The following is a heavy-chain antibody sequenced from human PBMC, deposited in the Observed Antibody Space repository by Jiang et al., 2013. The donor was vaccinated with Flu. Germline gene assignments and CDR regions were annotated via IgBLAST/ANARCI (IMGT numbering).Heavy chain of an antibody. D-gene: IGHD3-10*01. CDR1: GFTFSSYA. J-gene: IGHJ6*02. V-gene: IGHV3-30*04. CDR2: ISYDGSNK. Sequence: AASGFTFSSYAMRLGPPGSRQGLEWVAVISYDGSNKYYADSVKGRFTISRDNSKNTLYLQMNSLRAEDTAVYYCARGSDYYGSGSYYSPYYYYGMDVWGQGTTVTVSS. CDR3: ARGSDYYGSGSYYSPYYYYGMDV.